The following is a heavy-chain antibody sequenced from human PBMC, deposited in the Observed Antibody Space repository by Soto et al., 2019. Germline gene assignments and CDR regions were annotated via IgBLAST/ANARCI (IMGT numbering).Heavy chain of an antibody. CDR1: GFTFSGHA. CDR2: IWFEGSNQ. CDR3: ARDRNYGGNSPYVDY. J-gene: IGHJ4*02. Sequence: QVQLVESGGGVVQPGRSLRLSCTASGFTFSGHAMHWVRQIPGKGLEWLAIIWFEGSNQYYADSVKGRFTISRDNSNNTLCLQMDSLRAEDTGVYYCARDRNYGGNSPYVDYWGQGTLVTVSS. V-gene: IGHV3-33*01. D-gene: IGHD4-17*01.